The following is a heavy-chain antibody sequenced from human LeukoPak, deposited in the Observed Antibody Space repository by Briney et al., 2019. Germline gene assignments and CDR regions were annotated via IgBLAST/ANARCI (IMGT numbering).Heavy chain of an antibody. CDR3: AREGVTSPGWFDP. J-gene: IGHJ5*02. Sequence: ASVTVSCTASGYTFTSYYMHWVRQAPGQGLEWMGISNPSGGSTSYAQKFQGRVTMTRDMSTSTVYMELSSLRSEDTAVYYCAREGVTSPGWFDPWGQGTLVTVSS. CDR2: SNPSGGST. D-gene: IGHD4-23*01. V-gene: IGHV1-46*01. CDR1: GYTFTSYY.